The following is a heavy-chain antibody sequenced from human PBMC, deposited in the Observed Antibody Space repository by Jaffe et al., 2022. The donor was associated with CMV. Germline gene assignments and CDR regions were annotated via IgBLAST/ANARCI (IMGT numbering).Heavy chain of an antibody. Sequence: QVQLVQSGAEVKKPGASVKVSCKASGYTFTGYYMHWVRQAPGQGLEWMGWINPNSGGTNYAQKFQGRVTMTRDTSISTAYMELSRLRSDDTAVYYCARVGLRKLARWDSSSWYSLYYYYGMDVWGQGTTVTVSS. J-gene: IGHJ6*02. CDR2: INPNSGGT. CDR3: ARVGLRKLARWDSSSWYSLYYYYGMDV. D-gene: IGHD6-13*01. V-gene: IGHV1-2*02. CDR1: GYTFTGYY.